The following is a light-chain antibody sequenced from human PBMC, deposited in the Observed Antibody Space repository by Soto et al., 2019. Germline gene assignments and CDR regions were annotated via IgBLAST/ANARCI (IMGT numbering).Light chain of an antibody. Sequence: EIVLTQSPATLSLSPGERATLSCRASQSVSSYLAWYQQKPGQAPRLLIYDASNRATGIPARFSGSGSGTDFTLTISSLDPEDFAVYYCYQRSNWHPTFGPGTKVDIK. CDR2: DAS. CDR3: YQRSNWHPT. J-gene: IGKJ3*01. V-gene: IGKV3-11*01. CDR1: QSVSSY.